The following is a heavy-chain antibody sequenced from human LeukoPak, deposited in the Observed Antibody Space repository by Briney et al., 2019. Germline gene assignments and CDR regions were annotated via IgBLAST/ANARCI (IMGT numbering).Heavy chain of an antibody. CDR2: IYHSGST. J-gene: IGHJ3*02. CDR1: GYSISSGYY. D-gene: IGHD2-2*01. Sequence: SEALSLTCTVSGYSISSGYYWGWIRQPPGKGLEWIGSIYHSGSTYYNPSLKSRVTISVDTSKNQFSLKLSSVTAADTAVYYCAAPVVPAATGHGAFDIWGQGTMVTVSS. CDR3: AAPVVPAATGHGAFDI. V-gene: IGHV4-38-2*02.